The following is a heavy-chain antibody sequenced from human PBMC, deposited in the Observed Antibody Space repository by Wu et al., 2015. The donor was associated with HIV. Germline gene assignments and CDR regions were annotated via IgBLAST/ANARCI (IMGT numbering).Heavy chain of an antibody. D-gene: IGHD1-26*01. V-gene: IGHV1-24*01. CDR2: FDPEDEKI. J-gene: IGHJ1*01. Sequence: QVQLVQSGAEVRKPWASVKISCKVSGYSLNKLSINWVRQTPTKRLEWMGGFDPEDEKIIYAQGFQGRVTMTEDSFTDTAYLGLSSLTSGDTAVYYCASSPRDVWSVGLQHWGQGTIVTVYS. CDR3: ASSPRDVWSVGLQH. CDR1: GYSLNKLS.